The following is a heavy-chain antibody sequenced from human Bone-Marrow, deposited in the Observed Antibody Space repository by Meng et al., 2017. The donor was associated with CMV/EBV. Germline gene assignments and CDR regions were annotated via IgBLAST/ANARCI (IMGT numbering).Heavy chain of an antibody. V-gene: IGHV3-30*02. CDR1: GFTFSSYG. Sequence: GESLKISCAASGFTFSSYGMHWVRQAPGKGLEWVAFIRYDGSNKYYADSVKGRFTISRDNSKNTLYLQMNSLRAEDTAVYYCARAALVFDIVVVPAAIQAYFDYWGQGTLVTVSS. CDR2: IRYDGSNK. CDR3: ARAALVFDIVVVPAAIQAYFDY. D-gene: IGHD2-2*02. J-gene: IGHJ4*02.